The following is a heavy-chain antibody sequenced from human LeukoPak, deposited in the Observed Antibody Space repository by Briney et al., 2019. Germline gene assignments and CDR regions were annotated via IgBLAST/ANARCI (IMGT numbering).Heavy chain of an antibody. V-gene: IGHV3-21*01. CDR1: GFTSSSYS. CDR2: IRSSSSYI. CDR3: ARDLIGRVYDYSDNWFDT. J-gene: IGHJ5*02. D-gene: IGHD4-11*01. Sequence: GGSLRLSCAASGFTSSSYSMNWVRQAPGEGLEWVSSIRSSSSYIYYADPVRRRFTISRDNTKNSQYLQMNSLRAKDTAVYYWARDLIGRVYDYSDNWFDTWGQGNLVTASS.